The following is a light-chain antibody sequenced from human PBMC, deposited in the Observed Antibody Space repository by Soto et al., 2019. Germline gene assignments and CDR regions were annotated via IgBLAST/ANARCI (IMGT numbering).Light chain of an antibody. Sequence: QSALTQPPSASGSPGQSVTISCTGTSSDVGGYNYVSWYQQHPGKAPKLMIYEVSKRPSGVPDRVSGSKSGNTASLTVSGLPAEDEADYYCSSYACSNNLVFGTGTKVTVL. J-gene: IGLJ1*01. CDR2: EVS. CDR3: SSYACSNNLV. V-gene: IGLV2-8*01. CDR1: SSDVGGYNY.